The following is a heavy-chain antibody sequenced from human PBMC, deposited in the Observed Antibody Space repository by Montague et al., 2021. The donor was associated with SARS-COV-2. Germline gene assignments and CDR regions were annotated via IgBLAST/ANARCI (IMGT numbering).Heavy chain of an antibody. CDR3: AKDSYYYGLGYGMDV. Sequence: FLRLSCAASGFTFSNYAMNWVRQAPGKGLEWVSGSSGSDGGTHYADSVKGRFTISRDNSKNVLYLQMNSLRAEDTALYYCAKDSYYYGLGYGMDVWGQGTTVTVSS. J-gene: IGHJ6*02. CDR1: GFTFSNYA. V-gene: IGHV3-23*01. D-gene: IGHD3-10*01. CDR2: SSGSDGGT.